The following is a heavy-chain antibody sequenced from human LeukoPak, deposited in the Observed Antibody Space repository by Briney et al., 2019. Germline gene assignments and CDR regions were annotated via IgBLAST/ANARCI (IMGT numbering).Heavy chain of an antibody. V-gene: IGHV3-21*01. CDR3: ARQSAYYDSSGPEKGNWFDP. J-gene: IGHJ5*02. D-gene: IGHD3-22*01. CDR1: GFTFSSYS. CDR2: ISSSSYI. Sequence: PGGSLRHSCAASGFTFSSYSMNWVRQAPGKGLEWVSSISSSSYIYYADSVKGRFTISRDNAKNSLYLQMNSLRVEDTAMYYCARQSAYYDSSGPEKGNWFDPWGQGTLVTVSS.